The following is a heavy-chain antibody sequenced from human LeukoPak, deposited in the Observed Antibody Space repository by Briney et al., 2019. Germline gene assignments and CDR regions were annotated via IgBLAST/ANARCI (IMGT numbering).Heavy chain of an antibody. CDR1: GFTFSTYA. CDR2: IRGTDGTT. D-gene: IGHD4/OR15-4a*01. Sequence: GGSLRLSCAASGFTFSTYAMSWVRQAPGKGLEWVSDIRGTDGTTFYADAVRGRFTISRDNSKNTMYLQMNSLRVEDTAVYFCARDPGAFPYFFDNWGQGTLVTVSS. J-gene: IGHJ4*02. V-gene: IGHV3-23*01. CDR3: ARDPGAFPYFFDN.